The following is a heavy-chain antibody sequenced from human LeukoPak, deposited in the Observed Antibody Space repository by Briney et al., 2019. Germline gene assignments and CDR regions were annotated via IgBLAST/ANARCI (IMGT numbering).Heavy chain of an antibody. J-gene: IGHJ4*02. V-gene: IGHV4-59*01. CDR2: IYYSGST. Sequence: ETLSLTCTVSGGSISSYYWSWIRQPPGKGLEWIGYIYYSGSTNYNPSLKSRVTISVDTSKNQFSLKLSSVTAADTAVYYCARAFKPFPPFDYWGQGTLVTVSS. CDR3: ARAFKPFPPFDY. CDR1: GGSISSYY.